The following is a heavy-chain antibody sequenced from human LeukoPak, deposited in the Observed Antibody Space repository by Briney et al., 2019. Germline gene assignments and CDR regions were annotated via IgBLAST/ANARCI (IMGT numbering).Heavy chain of an antibody. Sequence: GRSLRLSWAASGFTFDDYAIHWVRQVPGEGLGWVSGISWNSGSIGYAESVKGRFTTSRNNAKHSLYLQIHSRRAEDMALYYCAKDTLGYYYYMDVWGKGTTVTVSS. CDR3: AKDTLGYYYYMDV. CDR1: GFTFDDYA. CDR2: ISWNSGSI. V-gene: IGHV3-9*03. J-gene: IGHJ6*03.